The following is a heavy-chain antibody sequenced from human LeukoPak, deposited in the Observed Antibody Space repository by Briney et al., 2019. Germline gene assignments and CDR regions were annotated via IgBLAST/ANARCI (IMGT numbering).Heavy chain of an antibody. J-gene: IGHJ2*01. CDR1: GFTFSSYA. CDR3: AKDRTVGASYWYFDL. V-gene: IGHV3-23*01. CDR2: ISGSGGNT. D-gene: IGHD1-26*01. Sequence: GGSLRLSCAASGFTFSSYAMSWVRQAPGKGLEWVSGISGSGGNTDYADSVKGRFTISRDNSKNTLYLQMNSLRAEDTAVYYCAKDRTVGASYWYFDLWGRGTLVTVSS.